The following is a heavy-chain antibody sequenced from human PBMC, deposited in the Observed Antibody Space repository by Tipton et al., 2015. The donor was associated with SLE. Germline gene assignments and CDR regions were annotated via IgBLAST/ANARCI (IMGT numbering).Heavy chain of an antibody. CDR2: IYSSGRT. Sequence: TLSLTCTVSGGSISRHYWSWIRQPPGKGLEWIGRIYSSGRTNYNPSLKSRVTMSVDTSRKQFSLKLTSVTAADTAVYYCARRGWVDAFDIWGQGTMVIVSS. CDR1: GGSISRHY. V-gene: IGHV4-4*07. J-gene: IGHJ3*02. CDR3: ARRGWVDAFDI. D-gene: IGHD6-19*01.